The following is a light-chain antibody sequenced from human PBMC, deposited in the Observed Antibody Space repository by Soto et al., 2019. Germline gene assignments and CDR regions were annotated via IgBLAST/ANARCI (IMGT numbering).Light chain of an antibody. J-gene: IGKJ1*01. Sequence: ETVLTQSPGTLSLSAGERATVSCRASQSVNNNFLAWYQLRPGQAPRLLISGASSRATGIPDRTSGSGSGTDFTLTITRVEPEDSAMYYCQHYVGSPTFGQGTKVEIK. CDR1: QSVNNNF. CDR3: QHYVGSPT. CDR2: GAS. V-gene: IGKV3-20*01.